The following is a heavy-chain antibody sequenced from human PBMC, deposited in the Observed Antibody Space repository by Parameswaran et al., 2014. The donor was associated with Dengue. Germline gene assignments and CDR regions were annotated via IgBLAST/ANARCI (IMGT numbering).Heavy chain of an antibody. V-gene: IGHV3-49*02. CDR3: TRLIYCSSTSCYSDGAFDI. D-gene: IGHD2-2*01. CDR2: IRSKAYGGTT. Sequence: WIRQPPGKGLEWVGFIRSKAYGGTTEYAASVKGRFTISRDDSKSIAYLQMNSLKTEDTAVYYCTRLIYCSSTSCYSDGAFDIWGQGTMVTVSS. J-gene: IGHJ3*02.